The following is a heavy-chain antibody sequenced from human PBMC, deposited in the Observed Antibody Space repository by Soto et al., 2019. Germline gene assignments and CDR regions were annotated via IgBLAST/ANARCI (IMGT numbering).Heavy chain of an antibody. D-gene: IGHD6-13*01. Sequence: EVQLVESGGGLVQPGGSLKLSCAASGFTFSGSAMHWVRQASGKGLEWVGRIRSKANSYATAYAASVKGRFTISRDDSKKTAYQQMNSLKTEDTAVYYCIPGIASADIHYWGQGTLVTVFS. J-gene: IGHJ4*02. CDR2: IRSKANSYAT. CDR1: GFTFSGSA. V-gene: IGHV3-73*02. CDR3: IPGIASADIHY.